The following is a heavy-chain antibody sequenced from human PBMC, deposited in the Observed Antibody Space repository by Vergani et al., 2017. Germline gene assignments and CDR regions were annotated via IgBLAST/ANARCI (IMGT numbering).Heavy chain of an antibody. CDR2: ISGSGGST. V-gene: IGHV3-23*01. CDR1: GFTFIMHA. Sequence: EVQLLESGGDLVQPGGSLRLSCAASGFTFIMHAMSWVRQAPGKGLDWVSVISGSGGSTYYADSVKGRFTISRDDSKNTVYLQISSLRAEDTAFYYCADLYGDDGFSPFWGQGTLVTVSS. J-gene: IGHJ4*02. D-gene: IGHD2-21*01. CDR3: ADLYGDDGFSPF.